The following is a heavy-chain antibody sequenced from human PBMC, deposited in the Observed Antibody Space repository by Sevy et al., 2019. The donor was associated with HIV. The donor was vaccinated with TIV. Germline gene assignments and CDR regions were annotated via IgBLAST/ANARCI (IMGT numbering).Heavy chain of an antibody. CDR1: GGTISSGDYY. J-gene: IGHJ3*02. CDR2: IYYSGST. V-gene: IGHV4-30-4*01. Sequence: SETLSLTCTVSGGTISSGDYYWSRIRQPPGKGQEWIGYIYYSGSTYYNPSLKSRVTISVDTSKNQFSLKLSSVTAADTAVYYCARFQIGSSGSYDAFDIWGQGTMVTVSS. CDR3: ARFQIGSSGSYDAFDI. D-gene: IGHD3-22*01.